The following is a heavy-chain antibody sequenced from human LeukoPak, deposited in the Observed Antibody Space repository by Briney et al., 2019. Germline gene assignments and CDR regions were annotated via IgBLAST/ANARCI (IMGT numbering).Heavy chain of an antibody. CDR3: AREDVTLYYYDSSGPGDY. Sequence: ASVKVSCKASGYTFTSYYMHWVRQAPGQGLEWMGIINPSGGSTSYAQKFQGRVTMTRDTSTSTAYMELRSLRSDDTAVYYCAREDVTLYYYDSSGPGDYWGQGTLVTVSS. V-gene: IGHV1-46*01. CDR2: INPSGGST. CDR1: GYTFTSYY. J-gene: IGHJ4*02. D-gene: IGHD3-22*01.